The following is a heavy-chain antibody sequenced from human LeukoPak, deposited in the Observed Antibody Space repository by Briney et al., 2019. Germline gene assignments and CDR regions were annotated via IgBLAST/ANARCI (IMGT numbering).Heavy chain of an antibody. CDR3: ASRYSSSWYGGPLDY. Sequence: SETLSLTCAVYGGSFSGYYWSWIRHPPPKGLEWRGEINHSGSTNYNPSLTSRGAISVGTSKNQFSLKLSSVTAADTAVYYCASRYSSSWYGGPLDYWGQRTLVTVSS. V-gene: IGHV4-34*01. CDR2: INHSGST. J-gene: IGHJ4*02. CDR1: GGSFSGYY. D-gene: IGHD6-13*01.